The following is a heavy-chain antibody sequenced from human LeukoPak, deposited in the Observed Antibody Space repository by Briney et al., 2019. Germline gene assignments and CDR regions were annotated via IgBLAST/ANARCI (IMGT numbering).Heavy chain of an antibody. Sequence: GASVKVSCKASGYTFTSYDINWVRQATGQGLEWMGRINPNSGGTNYAQKFQGRVTMTRDTSISTAYMELSRLRSDDTAVYHCARDVLAARPLVGWFDPWGQGTLVTVSS. V-gene: IGHV1-2*06. J-gene: IGHJ5*02. CDR1: GYTFTSYD. CDR2: INPNSGGT. D-gene: IGHD6-6*01. CDR3: ARDVLAARPLVGWFDP.